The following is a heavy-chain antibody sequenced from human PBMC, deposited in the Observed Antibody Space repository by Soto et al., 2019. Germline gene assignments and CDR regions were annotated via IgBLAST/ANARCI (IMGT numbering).Heavy chain of an antibody. J-gene: IGHJ6*03. CDR3: ARGRPQKGGYCSSTSCYSYYYYYMDV. CDR1: GYTFTSYG. Sequence: ASVKVSCKASGYTFTSYGISWVRQAPGQGLEWMGWISTYNGNTNYAQKLQGRVTMTTDTSTSTAYMELRSLRSDDTAVYYCARGRPQKGGYCSSTSCYSYYYYYMDVWGKGTTVTVSS. CDR2: ISTYNGNT. V-gene: IGHV1-18*01. D-gene: IGHD2-2*01.